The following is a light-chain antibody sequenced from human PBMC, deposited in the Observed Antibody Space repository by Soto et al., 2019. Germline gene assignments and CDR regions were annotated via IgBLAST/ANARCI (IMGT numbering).Light chain of an antibody. Sequence: EIVMTQSPATLSVSPGERATLSCRASQSVGTYLAWYQQKPGQAPRLLIYGASTRAAGISPRFSGGGSGTEFTLTLSSLQSEDFAVYYCQQYNDWPRTFGQGTKGGIK. CDR1: QSVGTY. CDR3: QQYNDWPRT. V-gene: IGKV3-15*01. CDR2: GAS. J-gene: IGKJ1*01.